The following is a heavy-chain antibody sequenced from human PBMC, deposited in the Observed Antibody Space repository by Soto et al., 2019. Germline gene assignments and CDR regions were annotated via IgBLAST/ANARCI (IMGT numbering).Heavy chain of an antibody. J-gene: IGHJ6*02. D-gene: IGHD3-9*01. V-gene: IGHV3-33*01. Sequence: QVQLVESGGGVVQPGRSLRLSCAASGFTFSSYGMHWVRQAPGKGLEWVAVIWFDGSNKYYADPVKGRFTISRDNSNNTLYLQMNSLRAGDTAVYYCARQHRDILTGLRWNGMDVWGQGTTVTVSS. CDR1: GFTFSSYG. CDR2: IWFDGSNK. CDR3: ARQHRDILTGLRWNGMDV.